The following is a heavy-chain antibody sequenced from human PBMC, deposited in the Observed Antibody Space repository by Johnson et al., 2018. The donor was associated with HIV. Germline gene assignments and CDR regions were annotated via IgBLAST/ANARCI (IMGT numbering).Heavy chain of an antibody. D-gene: IGHD7-27*01. V-gene: IGHV3-33*01. CDR1: GFTFSSYG. J-gene: IGHJ3*02. Sequence: QVQLVESGGGVVQPGRSLRLSCAASGFTFSSYGMHWVRQAPGKGLEWVAVIWYDGSNKYYADSVKGRFTISRDNSKNTLYLQMNSLRAEDTAGYYCASLPWGFYTFDIWGQGTMVTVSS. CDR3: ASLPWGFYTFDI. CDR2: IWYDGSNK.